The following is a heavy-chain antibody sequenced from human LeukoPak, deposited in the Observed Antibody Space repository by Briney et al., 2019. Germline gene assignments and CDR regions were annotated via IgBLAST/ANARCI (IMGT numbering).Heavy chain of an antibody. CDR3: TRATAGFDY. J-gene: IGHJ4*02. CDR1: GFTFSSYA. CDR2: ISHSSGTM. V-gene: IGHV3-48*01. Sequence: GGSLRLSCAASGFTFSSYAMTWVRQAPGKGLEWIAYISHSSGTMYYADSVKGRFTISRENAKNSLYLQMNNLRVGDTAVYYCTRATAGFDYWGQGTLVTVSS.